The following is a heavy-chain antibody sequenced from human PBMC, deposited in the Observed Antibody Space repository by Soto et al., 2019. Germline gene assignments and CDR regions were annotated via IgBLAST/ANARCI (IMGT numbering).Heavy chain of an antibody. D-gene: IGHD7-27*01. CDR2: ISWNSGSI. J-gene: IGHJ4*02. CDR3: AKDNWGVAQFDY. V-gene: IGHV3-9*01. CDR1: GFTFDDYA. Sequence: GGSLRLSCAASGFTFDDYAMHWVRQAPGKGLEWVSGISWNSGSIGYADSVKGRFTISRDNAKNSLYLQMNSLRAEDTALYYCAKDNWGVAQFDYWGQGTLVTVSS.